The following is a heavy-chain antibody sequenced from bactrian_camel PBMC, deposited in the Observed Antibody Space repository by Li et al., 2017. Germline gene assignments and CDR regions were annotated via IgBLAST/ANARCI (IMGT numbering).Heavy chain of an antibody. D-gene: IGHD2*01. J-gene: IGHJ4*01. CDR1: GFTLSSYR. CDR2: IINRGGTT. Sequence: DVQLVESGGGLVQPGGSLRLSCAASGFTLSSYRTYWVRQAPGKGLEWVSIINRGGTTYYADSMKGRFTIPRDNATNTVYLQMNSLKPEDTAVYYCVSLVGRPLVHQGTQVTVS. V-gene: IGHV3S40*01.